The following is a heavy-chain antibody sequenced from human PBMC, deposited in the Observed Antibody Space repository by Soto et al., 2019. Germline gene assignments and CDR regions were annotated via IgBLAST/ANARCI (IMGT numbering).Heavy chain of an antibody. CDR1: GFSFTTYS. Sequence: QVQLVESGGGLVQPGRSRRLSCAVSGFSFTTYSMHWVRQAPGKGLEWVAVISYDGTTKYYADSVKGRFTISTDSSKNTLYLQMNSLTPEDTAVYYCARDGYSYDSSGYPDYWGQGTLVTVSS. V-gene: IGHV3-30*04. CDR2: ISYDGTTK. CDR3: ARDGYSYDSSGYPDY. D-gene: IGHD3-22*01. J-gene: IGHJ4*02.